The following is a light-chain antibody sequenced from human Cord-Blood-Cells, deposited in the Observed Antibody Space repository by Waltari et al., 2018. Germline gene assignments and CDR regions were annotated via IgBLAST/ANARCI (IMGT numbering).Light chain of an antibody. Sequence: SYELTQPPSVSVSPGQTASITCSGDKLGDKYACWYQQKPGQSPVLVNYQDSKRPSGIPERFSGYNAGNTATLPISGTQAMDEADYYCQAWDSSTAVFGGGTKLTVL. J-gene: IGLJ2*01. CDR2: QDS. V-gene: IGLV3-1*01. CDR3: QAWDSSTAV. CDR1: KLGDKY.